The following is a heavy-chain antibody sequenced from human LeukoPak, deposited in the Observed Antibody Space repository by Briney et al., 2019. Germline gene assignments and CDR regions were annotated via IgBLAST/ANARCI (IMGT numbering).Heavy chain of an antibody. CDR3: ARVPRSGGSIDY. CDR2: ISSSGSTT. V-gene: IGHV3-11*01. Sequence: GGSLRLSCAASGFTFSDYYMTWIRQAPGKGLEWVSYISSSGSTTHYADSVKGRFTISRDNAKNSLYVQMNNLRAEDTAVYYCARVPRSGGSIDYWGQGTLVTVSA. D-gene: IGHD6-19*01. CDR1: GFTFSDYY. J-gene: IGHJ4*02.